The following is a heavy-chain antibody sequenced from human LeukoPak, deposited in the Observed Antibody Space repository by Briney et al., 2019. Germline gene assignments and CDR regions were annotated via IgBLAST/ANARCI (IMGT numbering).Heavy chain of an antibody. CDR2: IYYSGST. Sequence: PSETLSLTCTVSGGSISSSSYYWGWIRQPPGKGLEWIGSIYYSGSTYYNPSLKSRVTISVDTSKNQFSLKLSSVIAADTAVYYCARASYYYDGLDSWGQGTLVTVSS. D-gene: IGHD3-22*01. V-gene: IGHV4-39*07. J-gene: IGHJ4*02. CDR3: ARASYYYDGLDS. CDR1: GGSISSSSYY.